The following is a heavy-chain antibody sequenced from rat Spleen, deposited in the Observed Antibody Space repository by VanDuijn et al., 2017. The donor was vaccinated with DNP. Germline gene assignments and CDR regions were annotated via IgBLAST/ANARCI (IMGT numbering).Heavy chain of an antibody. V-gene: IGHV5-46*01. J-gene: IGHJ1*01. CDR3: TMQMALYYGYTLRWYFDF. CDR1: GFTFSSFP. Sequence: EVQLVESGGGLVQPGRSLRLSCTASGFTFSSFPMAWVRQAPTKGLEWVATISTSGGSTYYRDSVKGRFTISRDNAKSTLYLQMNSLRSEDTATYYCTMQMALYYGYTLRWYFDFWGPGTMVTVSS. D-gene: IGHD1-9*01. CDR2: ISTSGGST.